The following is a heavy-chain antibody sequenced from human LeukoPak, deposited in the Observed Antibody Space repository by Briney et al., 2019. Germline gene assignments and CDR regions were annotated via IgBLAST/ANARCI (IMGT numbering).Heavy chain of an antibody. CDR3: ARPQLAYCGGDCFDAFHI. CDR1: GYTFTSYY. V-gene: IGHV1-46*01. CDR2: INPSGGST. D-gene: IGHD2-21*02. Sequence: ASVKVSCKASGYTFTSYYMHWVRQAPGQGLEWMGIINPSGGSTSYAQKFQGRVTMTRDTSISTAYMELSRLRSDDTAVYYCARPQLAYCGGDCFDAFHIWGQGTLVTVSS. J-gene: IGHJ3*02.